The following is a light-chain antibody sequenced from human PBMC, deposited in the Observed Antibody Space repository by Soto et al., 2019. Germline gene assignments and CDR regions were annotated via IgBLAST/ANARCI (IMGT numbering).Light chain of an antibody. V-gene: IGKV3-20*01. CDR3: QHWQPYGDSPPLT. Sequence: EIGLTQSPGTLSLSPGERATLSCRASQSVSYYLAWYQQKPGQAPRLLISDASSRATGVPDRFSGSGSGTDFALTISRLEPEDFAGYYWQHWQPYGDSPPLTVGGGTKVEIQ. J-gene: IGKJ4*01. CDR1: QSVSYY. CDR2: DAS.